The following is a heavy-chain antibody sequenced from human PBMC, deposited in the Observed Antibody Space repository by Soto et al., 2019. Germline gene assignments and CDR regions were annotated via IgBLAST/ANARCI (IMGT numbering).Heavy chain of an antibody. V-gene: IGHV3-23*01. Sequence: EVQLLESGGGLVQPGGSLRLSCAASGFPFSSYAMSWVRQAPGKGLEWVSTISDSGGSTYYADSVKGRFTISRDNSKNTLYLQMNSLRAEDTAVYYCAFSSSPFDYWGQGTLVTVSS. J-gene: IGHJ4*02. CDR3: AFSSSPFDY. CDR1: GFPFSSYA. CDR2: ISDSGGST.